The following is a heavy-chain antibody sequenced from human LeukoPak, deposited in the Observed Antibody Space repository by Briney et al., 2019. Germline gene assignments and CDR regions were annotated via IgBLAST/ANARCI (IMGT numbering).Heavy chain of an antibody. Sequence: GGSLRLSCAASGFIFSSHGMNWVRQAPGKGLEWVSYISTSVRTIYYADSVKGRFTISRDNAKNSLYLQMNSLRDEDTAVYYCARVLGGTYSFDYWGLGTLVTVSS. CDR3: ARVLGGTYSFDY. D-gene: IGHD1-26*01. CDR2: ISTSVRTI. V-gene: IGHV3-48*02. J-gene: IGHJ4*02. CDR1: GFIFSSHG.